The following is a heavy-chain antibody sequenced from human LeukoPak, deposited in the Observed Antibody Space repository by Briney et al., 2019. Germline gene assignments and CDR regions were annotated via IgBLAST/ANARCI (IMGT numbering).Heavy chain of an antibody. Sequence: ASVKVSCKASGYTFTGYYMHWVRQAPGQGLEWMGWINPNSGGTNYAQKFQGRVTMTRDTSISTAYMELSRLRSDDTAVYYCARDERLMRSLAIYYFDYWGQGTLVTVSS. CDR1: GYTFTGYY. CDR2: INPNSGGT. D-gene: IGHD6-25*01. J-gene: IGHJ4*02. V-gene: IGHV1-2*02. CDR3: ARDERLMRSLAIYYFDY.